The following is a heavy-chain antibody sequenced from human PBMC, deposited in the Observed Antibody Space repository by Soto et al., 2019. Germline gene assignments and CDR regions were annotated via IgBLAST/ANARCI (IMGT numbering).Heavy chain of an antibody. D-gene: IGHD1-26*01. Sequence: EVQLVESGGGLVKPGGSLRLSCEASGFTFSSYSMNWVRQAPGKGLEWVSSISSSSSYIYYADSVKGRFTISRENAKNSLYLQMNSLRAEDTAVYYCARASSYPAGAQDDYWGQGTLVTVSS. J-gene: IGHJ4*02. V-gene: IGHV3-21*01. CDR2: ISSSSSYI. CDR1: GFTFSSYS. CDR3: ARASSYPAGAQDDY.